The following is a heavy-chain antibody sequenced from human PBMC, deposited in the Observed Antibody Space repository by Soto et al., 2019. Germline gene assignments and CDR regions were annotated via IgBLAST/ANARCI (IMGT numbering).Heavy chain of an antibody. J-gene: IGHJ4*02. D-gene: IGHD3-3*01. CDR3: HCGDEWPLYYFDY. Sequence: EVQLLESGGGLVQPGGSLRLSCAASGFTFSSYAMSWVRQAPGKGLEWVSDISGSGGSTYYADSVKGRFTISRDNSKNTLYLQMNSLRAEDTAVYYCHCGDEWPLYYFDYWGQGTLVTVSS. V-gene: IGHV3-23*01. CDR2: ISGSGGST. CDR1: GFTFSSYA.